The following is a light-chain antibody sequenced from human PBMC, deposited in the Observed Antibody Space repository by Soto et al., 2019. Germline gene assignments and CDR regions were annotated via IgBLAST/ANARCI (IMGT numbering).Light chain of an antibody. CDR2: AAS. V-gene: IGKV1-39*01. CDR3: QQSYSVPWT. CDR1: QSISTY. Sequence: DIQVTQSSSSLSASVGDRVSITCRASQSISTYLSWYQQKPGKAPNLLIYAASTLQSGVPSRFSGSGSGTDFSLTISSLQPEDFATYYCQQSYSVPWTFGHGTKVEI. J-gene: IGKJ1*01.